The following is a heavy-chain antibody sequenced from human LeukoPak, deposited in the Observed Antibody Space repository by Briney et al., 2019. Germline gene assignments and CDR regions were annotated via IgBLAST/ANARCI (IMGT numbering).Heavy chain of an antibody. D-gene: IGHD3-22*01. CDR2: IKEDASKQ. V-gene: IGHV3-7*01. CDR3: AREPQDSYDSSGYRSFGF. Sequence: QPGASLRLSCAASGFTFSRFWMTWVRQAPGKGLEWVANIKEDASKQNYVDSVKGRFTISRDNTRNSLYLQMNSLRAEDTAVYYCAREPQDSYDSSGYRSFGFWGQGVLVTVSS. J-gene: IGHJ4*02. CDR1: GFTFSRFW.